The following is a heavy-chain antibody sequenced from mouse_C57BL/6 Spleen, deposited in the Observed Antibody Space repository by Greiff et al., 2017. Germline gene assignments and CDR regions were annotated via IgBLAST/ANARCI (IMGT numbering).Heavy chain of an antibody. J-gene: IGHJ2*01. Sequence: QVQLQQSGPELVKPGASVKISCKASGYAFSSSWMNWVKQRPGKGLEWIGRIYPGDGDTNYNGKFKGKATLTADKSSSTAYMQLSSLTSYDSAVYFCARQQGASFGYWGQGTTLTVSS. V-gene: IGHV1-82*01. CDR2: IYPGDGDT. CDR3: ARQQGASFGY. CDR1: GYAFSSSW.